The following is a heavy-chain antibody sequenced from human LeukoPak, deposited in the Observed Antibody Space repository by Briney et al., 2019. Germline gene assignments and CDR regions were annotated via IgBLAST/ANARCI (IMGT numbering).Heavy chain of an antibody. Sequence: SETLSLTCTVSGGSISSYYWSWIRQPPGKGLEWIGYIYYSGSTNYNPSLKSRVTISVDTSKNQFSLKLSSVTAADTAVYYCARGGYDFWSGSENWFDPWGQGTLVTVSS. CDR2: IYYSGST. J-gene: IGHJ5*02. CDR1: GGSISSYY. V-gene: IGHV4-59*01. CDR3: ARGGYDFWSGSENWFDP. D-gene: IGHD3-3*01.